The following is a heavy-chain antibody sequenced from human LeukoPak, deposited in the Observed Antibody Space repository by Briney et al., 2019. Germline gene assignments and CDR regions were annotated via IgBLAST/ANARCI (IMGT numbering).Heavy chain of an antibody. CDR3: ARSYYGSGSPYYYYMDV. D-gene: IGHD3-10*01. CDR1: GGSISSSY. CDR2: IYYSGST. V-gene: IGHV4-59*01. J-gene: IGHJ6*03. Sequence: SETLSLTCTVSGGSISSSYWSWIRQPPGKGLEWIGYIYYSGSTNYNPSLKSRVTISVDTSKNQFSLKLSSVTAADTAVYYCARSYYGSGSPYYYYMDVWGKGTTVTISS.